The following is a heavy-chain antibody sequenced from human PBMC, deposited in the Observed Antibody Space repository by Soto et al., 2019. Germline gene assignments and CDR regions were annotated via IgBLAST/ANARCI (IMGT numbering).Heavy chain of an antibody. Sequence: PSQTLSLTCAISGDSVSSSSVTWNWIRQSPSRGLEWLGRTYYRSKWYNDYAESVKSRITINPDTSKNQFSLHLNSVTPEDTAVYYCVRLIGNSWLDSWGQGAQVTVSS. CDR2: TYYRSKWYN. J-gene: IGHJ5*01. CDR1: GDSVSSSSVT. CDR3: VRLIGNSWLDS. D-gene: IGHD1-26*01. V-gene: IGHV6-1*01.